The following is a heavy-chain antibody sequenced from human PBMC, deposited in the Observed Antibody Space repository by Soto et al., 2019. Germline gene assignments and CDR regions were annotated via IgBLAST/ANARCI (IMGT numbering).Heavy chain of an antibody. CDR2: ISSSSSYI. Sequence: PGGSLRLSCAASGFTFNTYTMNWVRQAPGKGLEWVSSISSSSSYIYYTDSVKGRFTISRDNAKNSLYLQMSSLRAEDTAVYYCASLSRFALDYWGQGTLVTV. CDR3: ASLSRFALDY. CDR1: GFTFNTYT. D-gene: IGHD3-10*01. V-gene: IGHV3-21*01. J-gene: IGHJ4*02.